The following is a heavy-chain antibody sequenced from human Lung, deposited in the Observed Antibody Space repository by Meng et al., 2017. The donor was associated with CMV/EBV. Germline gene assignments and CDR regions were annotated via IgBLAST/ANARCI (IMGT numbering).Heavy chain of an antibody. CDR3: ARARGYGPRYYGMDV. Sequence: GGSXRLXCAASTFTFNDYWMSWVRQAPGKGLEWVANIKEDGSEKYYVDSVKGRFTISRDNAKNSLYLQMYSLRAEDTAVYYCARARGYGPRYYGMDVWGQETXVTVAS. V-gene: IGHV3-7*01. CDR2: IKEDGSEK. D-gene: IGHD5-18*01. CDR1: TFTFNDYW. J-gene: IGHJ6*02.